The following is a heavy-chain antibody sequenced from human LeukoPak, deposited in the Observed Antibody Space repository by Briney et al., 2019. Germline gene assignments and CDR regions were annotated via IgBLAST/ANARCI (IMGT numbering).Heavy chain of an antibody. CDR3: ARRMRDAFDI. D-gene: IGHD2/OR15-2a*01. J-gene: IGHJ3*02. Sequence: SETLSLTCTVSGGSISSYYWSWIRQPPGKGLEWIACYYDSGRTNYNPSLQSRVTMSVDTSRVQFSLRLSSVTATDTAVYYCARRMRDAFDIWGQGTMVTVSS. CDR1: GGSISSYY. CDR2: YYDSGRT. V-gene: IGHV4-59*08.